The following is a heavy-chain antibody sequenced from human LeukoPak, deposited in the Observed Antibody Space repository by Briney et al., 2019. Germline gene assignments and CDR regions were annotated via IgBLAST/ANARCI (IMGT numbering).Heavy chain of an antibody. V-gene: IGHV3-30*18. J-gene: IGHJ6*02. Sequence: GGSLRLSCAASGFTFSSYGMHWVRQAPGKGLEWVAVISYDGSNKYYADSVKGRFTISRDNSKNTLYLQMNSLRAEDTAVYYCAKGENTAMVPSGMDVWGQGTTVTVSS. D-gene: IGHD5-18*01. CDR3: AKGENTAMVPSGMDV. CDR2: ISYDGSNK. CDR1: GFTFSSYG.